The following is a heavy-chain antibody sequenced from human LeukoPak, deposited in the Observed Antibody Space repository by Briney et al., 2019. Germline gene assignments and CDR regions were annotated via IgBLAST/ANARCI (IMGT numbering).Heavy chain of an antibody. CDR1: EFTFSTYA. CDR3: AKEGVCSSTSCYLSATDY. J-gene: IGHJ4*02. V-gene: IGHV3-23*01. CDR2: FSGSGGST. Sequence: GGSLRLSCPAPEFTFSTYAMSWFRQAPGTGLNWSPAFSGSGGSTYYADSVKGRFTISRDNSKNTLYLQMNSLRAEDTAVYYCAKEGVCSSTSCYLSATDYWGQGTLVTVSS. D-gene: IGHD2-2*01.